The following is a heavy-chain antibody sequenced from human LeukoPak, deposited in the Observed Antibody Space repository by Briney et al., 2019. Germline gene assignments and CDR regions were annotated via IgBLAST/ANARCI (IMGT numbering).Heavy chain of an antibody. J-gene: IGHJ4*02. Sequence: ASVKVSCKASGYTLTSYDMHWVRQAPGQGLEWMGWINPNSGGTNYAQKFQGRVTMTRDTSISTAYMERSRLTSDGTAVYYCARDSAPGDTYGLLGIDSWGQGTLVTVSS. D-gene: IGHD5-18*01. CDR2: INPNSGGT. V-gene: IGHV1-2*02. CDR3: ARDSAPGDTYGLLGIDS. CDR1: GYTLTSYD.